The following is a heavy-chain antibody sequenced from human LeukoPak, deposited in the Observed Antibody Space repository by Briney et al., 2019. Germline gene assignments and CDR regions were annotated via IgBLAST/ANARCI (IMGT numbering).Heavy chain of an antibody. Sequence: PEGSLRLSCAASGFTFSSYWMSWVRQAPGKGLEWVANIKQDGSEKYYVDSVKGRFTISRDNAKNSLYLQMNSLRAEDTAVYYCARGDFWSGYWYYFDYWGQGTLVTVSS. V-gene: IGHV3-7*01. J-gene: IGHJ4*02. D-gene: IGHD3-3*01. CDR3: ARGDFWSGYWYYFDY. CDR2: IKQDGSEK. CDR1: GFTFSSYW.